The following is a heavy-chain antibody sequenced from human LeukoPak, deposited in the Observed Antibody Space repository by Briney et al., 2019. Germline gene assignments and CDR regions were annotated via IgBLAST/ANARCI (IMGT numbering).Heavy chain of an antibody. J-gene: IGHJ4*02. Sequence: GRSLRLSCAAPGLITDDYAIHWVRQAPGKGLEWVSLISGDGGSTFYADSVRGRFTISRDNSKNSLSLQMSSLRSEDTALCFCARESERSGWYDYWGQGTLVTVSS. CDR1: GLITDDYA. CDR3: ARESERSGWYDY. V-gene: IGHV3-43*02. D-gene: IGHD6-13*01. CDR2: ISGDGGST.